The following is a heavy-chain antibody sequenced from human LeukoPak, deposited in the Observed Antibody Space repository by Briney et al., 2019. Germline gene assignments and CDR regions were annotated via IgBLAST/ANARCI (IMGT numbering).Heavy chain of an antibody. D-gene: IGHD2-2*01. J-gene: IGHJ4*02. CDR1: GYTFTSYA. CDR2: INTNTGNP. CDR3: ARDPMFDIVVVPAHFDY. V-gene: IGHV7-4-1*02. Sequence: GASVKVSCKASGYTFTSYAMNWVRQAPGQGLEWMGWINTNTGNPTYAQGFTGRFVFSLDTSVSTAYLQISSLKAEDTAVYYCARDPMFDIVVVPAHFDYWGQGTLVTVSS.